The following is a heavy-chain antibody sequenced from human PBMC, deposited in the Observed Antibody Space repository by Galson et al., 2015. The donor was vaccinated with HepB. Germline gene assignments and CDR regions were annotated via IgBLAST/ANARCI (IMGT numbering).Heavy chain of an antibody. J-gene: IGHJ4*02. Sequence: SVKVSCKASGYTFTTYYIHWVRQAPGQGLEWMGIINPSRGSTGYAQRFQGRITMTRDTSTSTVYMELNNLGFEDTAVYYCARDSIFDYDFWSAHGILDSWGQGTLVTVSS. V-gene: IGHV1-46*03. CDR3: ARDSIFDYDFWSAHGILDS. CDR2: INPSRGST. D-gene: IGHD3-3*01. CDR1: GYTFTTYY.